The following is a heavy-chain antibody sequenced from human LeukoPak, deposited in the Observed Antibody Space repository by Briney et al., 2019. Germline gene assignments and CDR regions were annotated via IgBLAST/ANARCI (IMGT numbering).Heavy chain of an antibody. Sequence: ESGPTLVNPTQTLTLTCTFSGFSLSTSGMCVSWIRQPPGKALEWLARIDWDDDKYYSTSLKTRLTISKDTSRNHVVLTMTNMDIVDTATYYCARTPGVVYGSELDSWGQGTLVTVSS. CDR2: IDWDDDK. CDR1: GFSLSTSGMC. D-gene: IGHD3-10*01. V-gene: IGHV2-70*11. J-gene: IGHJ4*02. CDR3: ARTPGVVYGSELDS.